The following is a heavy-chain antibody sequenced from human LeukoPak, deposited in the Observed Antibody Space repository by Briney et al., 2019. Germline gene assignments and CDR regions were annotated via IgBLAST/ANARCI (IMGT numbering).Heavy chain of an antibody. CDR3: TRGLPSDEIDY. CDR1: GGSISSGDYI. J-gene: IGHJ4*02. V-gene: IGHV4-30-4*01. Sequence: SETLSLTCTVSGGSISSGDYIWTWIRQPPGKGLEWIGRMHYGGSPSYNPSLQSRVTISADTSKNQFSLSLYSVTAADTAVYYCTRGLPSDEIDYWGQGTLVTVSS. CDR2: MHYGGSP. D-gene: IGHD3-10*01.